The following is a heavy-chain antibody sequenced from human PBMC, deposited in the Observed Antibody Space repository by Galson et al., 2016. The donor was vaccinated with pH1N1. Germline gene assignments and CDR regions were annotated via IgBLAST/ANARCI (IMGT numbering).Heavy chain of an antibody. V-gene: IGHV4-34*01. CDR1: GESFNNFY. CDR3: ARRYSSGWSGGDDAFDI. J-gene: IGHJ3*02. D-gene: IGHD6-19*01. Sequence: SETLSLTCAVYGESFNNFYWSWIRQPPGKGLEWIGAIHESGNANYNTSLQSRVSISIDTSKKHFSLKLTSVTAADTAMYYCARRYSSGWSGGDDAFDIWGQGTMVTVSS. CDR2: IHESGNA.